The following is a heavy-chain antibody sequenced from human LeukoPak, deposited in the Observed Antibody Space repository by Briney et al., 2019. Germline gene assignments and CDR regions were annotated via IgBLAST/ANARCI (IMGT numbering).Heavy chain of an antibody. CDR2: IYYSGST. D-gene: IGHD6-19*01. J-gene: IGHJ4*02. CDR1: GGYISSSSYY. Sequence: SETLSLTCTVSGGYISSSSYYWGWIRQPPGKGLEWIGSIYYSGSTYYNPSLKSRVTISVDTSKNQFSLKLSSVTAADTAVYYCARHIAVAGPRFDYWGQGTLVTVSS. V-gene: IGHV4-39*01. CDR3: ARHIAVAGPRFDY.